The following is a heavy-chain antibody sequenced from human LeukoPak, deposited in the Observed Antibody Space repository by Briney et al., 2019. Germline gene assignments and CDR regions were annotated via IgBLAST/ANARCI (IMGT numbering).Heavy chain of an antibody. CDR2: IYYSGST. CDR3: ARSNLGCCSGGSCHYYYYYYMDV. J-gene: IGHJ6*03. D-gene: IGHD2-15*01. CDR1: GGSISSYY. Sequence: SETLSLTCTVSGGSISSYYWSWIRQPPGKGLEWIGYIYYSGSTNYNPSLKSRVTISVDTSKNQFSLKLSSVTAADTAVYYCARSNLGCCSGGSCHYYYYYYMDVWGKGTTVTVSS. V-gene: IGHV4-59*01.